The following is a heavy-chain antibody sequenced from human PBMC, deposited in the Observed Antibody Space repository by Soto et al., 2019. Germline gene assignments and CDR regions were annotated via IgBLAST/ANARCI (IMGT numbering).Heavy chain of an antibody. D-gene: IGHD4-17*01. CDR3: AKGNTVTTPLVDY. V-gene: IGHV3-30*18. J-gene: IGHJ4*02. CDR1: GFTSSSYG. Sequence: GGSLRLSCAASGFTSSSYGMHWVRQAPGKGLEWVAVISYDGSNKYYADSVKGRFTISRDNSKNTLYLQMNSLRAEDTAVYYCAKGNTVTTPLVDYWGQGTLVTVSS. CDR2: ISYDGSNK.